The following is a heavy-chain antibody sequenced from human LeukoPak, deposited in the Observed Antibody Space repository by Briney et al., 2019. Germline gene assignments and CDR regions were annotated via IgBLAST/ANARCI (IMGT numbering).Heavy chain of an antibody. D-gene: IGHD6-13*01. Sequence: ASETLSLTCAVSGGSISSSNWWSWVRQPPGKGLEWIGEIYHSGSTNYNPSLKSRVTISVDKSKNQFSLKLSSVTAADTAVYYCARIAAAGHSRYWYFDLWGRGTLVTVSS. CDR1: GGSISSSNW. V-gene: IGHV4-4*02. CDR3: ARIAAAGHSRYWYFDL. J-gene: IGHJ2*01. CDR2: IYHSGST.